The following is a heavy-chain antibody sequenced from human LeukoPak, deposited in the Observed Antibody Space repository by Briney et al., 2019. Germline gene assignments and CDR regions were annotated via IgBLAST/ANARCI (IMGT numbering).Heavy chain of an antibody. J-gene: IGHJ6*03. D-gene: IGHD6-13*01. CDR2: IYSGGST. Sequence: PGGSLRLSCAASGFTVSSNYMSWVRQAPGKGLEWASVIYSGGSTYYADSVKGRFTISRDNSKNTLYLQMNSLRAEDTAVYYCAKDHLWFDSSSWYGGDYYYMDVWGKGTTVTVSS. CDR1: GFTVSSNY. CDR3: AKDHLWFDSSSWYGGDYYYMDV. V-gene: IGHV3-53*05.